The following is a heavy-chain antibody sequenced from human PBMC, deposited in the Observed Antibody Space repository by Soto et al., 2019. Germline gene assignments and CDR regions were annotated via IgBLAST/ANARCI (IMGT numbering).Heavy chain of an antibody. CDR3: AGDTVVRTNYYYYYGMDV. CDR1: GGSISSYY. V-gene: IGHV4-59*01. CDR2: IYYSGST. J-gene: IGHJ6*02. D-gene: IGHD2-15*01. Sequence: PSETLSLTCTVAGGSISSYYWSWIRQPPGKGLEWIGYIYYSGSTNYNPSLKSRVTISVDTSKNQFSLKLSSVTAADTAVYYCAGDTVVRTNYYYYYGMDVWGQGTTVTVSS.